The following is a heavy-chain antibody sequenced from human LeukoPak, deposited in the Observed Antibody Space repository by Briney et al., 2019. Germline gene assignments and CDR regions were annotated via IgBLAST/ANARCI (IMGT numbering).Heavy chain of an antibody. D-gene: IGHD3-10*01. CDR2: VCHSGSS. V-gene: IGHV4-38-2*02. CDR1: GYSISSHYC. J-gene: IGHJ4*02. CDR3: ARHGGHASPPGY. Sequence: SETLSLTCSVSGYSISSHYCWGWIRQPPGKGLEWIGSVCHSGSSFYNPSLKSRLAISVDTSKNEFSLKLSSLTAADTAVYHCARHGGHASPPGYWGQGTLVTVSS.